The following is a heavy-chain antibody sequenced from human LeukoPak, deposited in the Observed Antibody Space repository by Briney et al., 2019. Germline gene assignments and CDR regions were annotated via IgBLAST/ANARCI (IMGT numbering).Heavy chain of an antibody. J-gene: IGHJ4*02. Sequence: SETLSPTCTVSGGSISSYYWSWIRQPPGKGLEWIGYIYYSGSTNYNPSLKSRVTISVDTSKNQFSLKLSSVTAADTAVYYCARMGRAAAGGPKFDYWGQGTLVTVSS. D-gene: IGHD6-13*01. V-gene: IGHV4-59*01. CDR1: GGSISSYY. CDR2: IYYSGST. CDR3: ARMGRAAAGGPKFDY.